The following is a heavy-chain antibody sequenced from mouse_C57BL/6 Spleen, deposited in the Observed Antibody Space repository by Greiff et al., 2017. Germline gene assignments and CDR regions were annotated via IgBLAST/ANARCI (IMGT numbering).Heavy chain of an antibody. CDR2: IWRGGST. CDR3: AKNEGVVATGAMDY. CDR1: GFSLTSYG. V-gene: IGHV2-5*01. D-gene: IGHD1-1*01. J-gene: IGHJ4*01. Sequence: QVQLQQSGPGLVQPSQSLSITCTVSGFSLTSYGVHWVRQSPGKGLEWLGVIWRGGSTDYNAAFMSRLSITKDNSKSQVFFKMNSLQADDTAIYYCAKNEGVVATGAMDYWGQGTSVTVSS.